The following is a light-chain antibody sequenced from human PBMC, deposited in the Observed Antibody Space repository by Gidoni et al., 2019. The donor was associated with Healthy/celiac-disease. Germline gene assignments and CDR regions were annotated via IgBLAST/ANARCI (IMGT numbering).Light chain of an antibody. J-gene: IGKJ1*01. Sequence: EIVLTQSPATLSLSPGVRATLSCSASQSGSSYFAWYQQKPGQAPRLLNYDASNRATGIPARFSGSGSGTDFTLTISSLEPEDFAVYYCQQRSNWPRGTFGQGTKVEIK. CDR1: QSGSSY. CDR3: QQRSNWPRGT. CDR2: DAS. V-gene: IGKV3-11*01.